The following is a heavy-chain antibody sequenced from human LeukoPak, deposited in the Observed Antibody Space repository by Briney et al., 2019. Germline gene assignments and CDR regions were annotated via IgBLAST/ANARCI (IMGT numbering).Heavy chain of an antibody. J-gene: IGHJ4*02. CDR3: ARGFRRVGIDY. Sequence: GGTLRLSCAASGFTFSDYYMRLIRQAPRKGLARVANIKQDGSEKYYVDSLKGRFTISRDNAKKSLYLQINTLRVEHTAVYYCARGFRRVGIDYWGQGTLVTVSS. CDR1: GFTFSDYY. CDR2: IKQDGSEK. D-gene: IGHD2-21*01. V-gene: IGHV3-7*03.